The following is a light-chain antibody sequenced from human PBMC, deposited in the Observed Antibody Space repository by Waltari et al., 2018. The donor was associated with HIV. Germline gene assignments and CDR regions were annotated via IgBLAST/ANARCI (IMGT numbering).Light chain of an antibody. CDR3: CSFTGDSTWV. J-gene: IGLJ3*02. CDR2: EVN. V-gene: IGLV2-23*02. Sequence: QSALTQPASVSGSPGQSITMSCTGASGDVGTYNLVSWYQQHPGKAPKLKIYEVNKRPSGVSNRFSGSKSGNTASLTISGLQAEDEAHYFCCSFTGDSTWVFGGGTKLTVL. CDR1: SGDVGTYNL.